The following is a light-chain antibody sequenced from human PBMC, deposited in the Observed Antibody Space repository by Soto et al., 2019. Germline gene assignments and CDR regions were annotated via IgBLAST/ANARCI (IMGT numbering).Light chain of an antibody. V-gene: IGLV1-44*01. CDR2: SNN. J-gene: IGLJ1*01. Sequence: QSVLTQPPSASGTPGQRVTISCSGSSSNIGSNTVNWYQQLPGTAPKLLIYSNNQRPSGVPDRFSGSKSGTSASLAISGLQSEDEADYYCCSYVGTFIFVFGTGTKLTVL. CDR1: SSNIGSNT. CDR3: CSYVGTFIFV.